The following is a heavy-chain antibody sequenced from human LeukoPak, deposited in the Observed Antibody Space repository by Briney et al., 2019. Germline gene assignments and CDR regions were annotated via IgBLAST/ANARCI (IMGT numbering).Heavy chain of an antibody. CDR2: IIPIFGTA. V-gene: IGHV1-69*05. CDR1: GGAFSSYA. CDR3: ARETYYDILTGYADFDY. J-gene: IGHJ4*02. Sequence: ASVKVSXKASGGAFSSYAISWVRQAPGQGLEWMGRIIPIFGTANYAQKFQGRVTITTDESTSTAYMELSSLRSEDTAVYYCARETYYDILTGYADFDYWGQGTLVTVSS. D-gene: IGHD3-9*01.